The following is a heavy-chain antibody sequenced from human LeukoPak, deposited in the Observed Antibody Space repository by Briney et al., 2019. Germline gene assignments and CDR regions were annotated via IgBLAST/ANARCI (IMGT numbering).Heavy chain of an antibody. J-gene: IGHJ4*02. V-gene: IGHV3-74*01. CDR2: INSDGSST. CDR1: GFTFSSYW. Sequence: GGSLRLSCAASGFTFSSYWMHWVRQAPGKGLVWVSRINSDGSSTSYADSVKGRFTISRDNAKNSLYLQMNSLRAEDTAAYYCARAFKSGSYFDYWGQGTLVTVSS. D-gene: IGHD1-26*01. CDR3: ARAFKSGSYFDY.